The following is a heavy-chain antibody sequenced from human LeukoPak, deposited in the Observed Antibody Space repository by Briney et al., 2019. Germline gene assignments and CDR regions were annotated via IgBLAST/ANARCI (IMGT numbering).Heavy chain of an antibody. V-gene: IGHV3-7*01. Sequence: GGSLRLSCVASGFTFSSRDWMTWVRQAPGKGLEWVANIKQDGSEKNYVDSVKGRFTISRDNAKNSVDLQMNSLRVEDTAVYYCARAYSERYGLGYYYMDVWGKGTTVTVSS. D-gene: IGHD1-26*01. CDR1: GFTFSSRDW. CDR3: ARAYSERYGLGYYYMDV. CDR2: IKQDGSEK. J-gene: IGHJ6*03.